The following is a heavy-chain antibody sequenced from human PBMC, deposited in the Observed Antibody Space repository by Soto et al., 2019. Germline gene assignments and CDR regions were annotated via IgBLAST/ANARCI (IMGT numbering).Heavy chain of an antibody. Sequence: ASVKVSCKASGYTFTSYGISLVRQAPGQGLEWMGWISAYNGNTNYAQKLQGRVTMTTDTSTSTAYMELRSLRSDDTAVYYCAIYDFWSGKGPTDYGMEVWGQGTTVTVSS. CDR2: ISAYNGNT. V-gene: IGHV1-18*01. CDR1: GYTFTSYG. CDR3: AIYDFWSGKGPTDYGMEV. D-gene: IGHD3-3*01. J-gene: IGHJ6*02.